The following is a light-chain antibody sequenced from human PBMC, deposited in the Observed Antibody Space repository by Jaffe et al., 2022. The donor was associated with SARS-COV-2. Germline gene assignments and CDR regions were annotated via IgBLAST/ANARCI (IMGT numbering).Light chain of an antibody. J-gene: IGLJ1*01. CDR3: QVWDTTRDHSV. CDR1: NIGSNS. CDR2: YDS. V-gene: IGLV3-21*04. Sequence: SDMLTQPPSVSVAPGKTATISCGGNNIGSNSVHWFQQKPGQAPVLLIYYDSDRPSRIPERFSGSNSGNTATLTISRVEAGDEADYYCQVWDTTRDHSVFGTGTKVTVL.